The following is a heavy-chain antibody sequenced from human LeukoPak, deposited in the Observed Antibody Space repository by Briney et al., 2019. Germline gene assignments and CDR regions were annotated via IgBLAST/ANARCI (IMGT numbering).Heavy chain of an antibody. CDR3: ARRHRDSWSFDY. CDR2: IYSGGST. CDR1: GFTFSSYS. Sequence: GGSLRLSCAASGFTFSSYSMNRVRQAPGKGLEWVSVIYSGGSTYYADSVKGRFTISRDNSKNTLYLQMSSLRAEDTALYYCARRHRDSWSFDYWGQGTLVTVSA. V-gene: IGHV3-66*02. D-gene: IGHD4-11*01. J-gene: IGHJ4*02.